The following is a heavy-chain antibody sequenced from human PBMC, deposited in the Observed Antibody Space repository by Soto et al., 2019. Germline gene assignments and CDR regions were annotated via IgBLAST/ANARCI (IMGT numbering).Heavy chain of an antibody. CDR1: GFTFDDYA. J-gene: IGHJ4*02. Sequence: GGSLRLSCAASGFTFDDYAMHWVRQAPGKGLEWVSGISWNSGSIGYADSVKGRFTISRDNAKNSLYLQMNSLRAEDTALYYCAKDMRLGDPQYSSSYYLFMLAELDYWGQGTLVTVSS. CDR2: ISWNSGSI. D-gene: IGHD6-6*01. V-gene: IGHV3-9*01. CDR3: AKDMRLGDPQYSSSYYLFMLAELDY.